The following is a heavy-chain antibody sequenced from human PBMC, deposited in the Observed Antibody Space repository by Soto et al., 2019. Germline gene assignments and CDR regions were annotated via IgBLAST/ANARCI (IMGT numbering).Heavy chain of an antibody. CDR3: ATGAYYYDSSGSFDY. D-gene: IGHD3-22*01. J-gene: IGHJ4*02. Sequence: GESLKISCKGSGYSFTSYWIGWVRQAPGKGLEWVAVIWYDGSNKYYADSVKGRFTISRDNSKNTLYLQMNSLRAEDTAVYYCATGAYYYDSSGSFDYWGQGTLVTVSS. CDR2: IWYDGSNK. V-gene: IGHV3-33*01. CDR1: GYSFTSYW.